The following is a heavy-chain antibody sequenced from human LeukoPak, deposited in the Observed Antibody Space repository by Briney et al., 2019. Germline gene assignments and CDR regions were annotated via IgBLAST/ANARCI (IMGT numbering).Heavy chain of an antibody. CDR1: GFTFDDHA. D-gene: IGHD2-21*01. J-gene: IGHJ3*02. Sequence: GGSLRLSCAVSGFTFDDHAMHWVRQAPGKGLEWVAGISWNSGIIDYADSVKGRFTISRDNAKSSLYLQMNSLRPEDTPFYYCTKDRLFLHDALDIWGQGTMVTVSS. CDR2: ISWNSGII. V-gene: IGHV3-9*01. CDR3: TKDRLFLHDALDI.